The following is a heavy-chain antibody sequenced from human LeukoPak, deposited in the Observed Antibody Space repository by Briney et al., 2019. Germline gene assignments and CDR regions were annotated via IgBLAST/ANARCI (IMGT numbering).Heavy chain of an antibody. D-gene: IGHD1-1*01. CDR1: GFSFSSNW. Sequence: PGGSLRLSCAAPGFSFSSNWMGWVRQAQGKGLEWVAHIKRDGSQKYYLDSVKGRFTISRDNAKNSLYLQMNSLRVEDTAVYYCARLGLEVGGPNWFDPWGQGTLVTVSS. V-gene: IGHV3-7*01. J-gene: IGHJ5*02. CDR3: ARLGLEVGGPNWFDP. CDR2: IKRDGSQK.